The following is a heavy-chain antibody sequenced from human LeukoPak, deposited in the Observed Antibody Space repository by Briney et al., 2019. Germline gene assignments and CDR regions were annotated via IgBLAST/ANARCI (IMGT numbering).Heavy chain of an antibody. V-gene: IGHV3-30-3*01. J-gene: IGHJ6*02. CDR2: ISYDGSNK. D-gene: IGHD6-6*01. CDR1: GFTFSSCA. Sequence: GGSLRLSCAASGFTFSSCAKHWVRHPPAKGLVGGAVISYDGSNKYYADSVKGRFTISRDNSKTTLYLQMNSLRAEDTAVYYCAREYSSSRYYYYGMDVWGQGTTVTVSS. CDR3: AREYSSSRYYYYGMDV.